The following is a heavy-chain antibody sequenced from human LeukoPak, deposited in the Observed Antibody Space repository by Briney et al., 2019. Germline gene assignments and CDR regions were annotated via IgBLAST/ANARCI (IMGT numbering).Heavy chain of an antibody. J-gene: IGHJ2*01. V-gene: IGHV1-69*06. CDR1: GGTFSSYA. CDR3: ARDRESSGYSPNKPDHGYFDL. D-gene: IGHD3-22*01. Sequence: GASVKVSCKASGGTFSSYAISWVRQAPGQGLEWMGGIIPIFGTANYAQKFQGRVTITADKSTSTAYMELSSLRSEDTAVYYCARDRESSGYSPNKPDHGYFDLWGRGTLVTVSS. CDR2: IIPIFGTA.